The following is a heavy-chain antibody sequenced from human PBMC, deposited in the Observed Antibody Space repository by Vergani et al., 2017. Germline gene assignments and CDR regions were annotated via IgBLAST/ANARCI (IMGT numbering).Heavy chain of an antibody. D-gene: IGHD4-11*01. Sequence: QVQLQQWGGGLLKPSETLSLTCVVHGGSFTSYHWTWIRQSPGEGLEWVGDIDHTGRPDYNPSLKGRLTMSVDKSRNQFSLTLNSVTATDTAIYFCARVNTETNGHLYYCYYMDGWGQGTAVTVS. V-gene: IGHV4-34*01. CDR1: GGSFTSYH. CDR2: IDHTGRP. J-gene: IGHJ6*03. CDR3: ARVNTETNGHLYYCYYMDG.